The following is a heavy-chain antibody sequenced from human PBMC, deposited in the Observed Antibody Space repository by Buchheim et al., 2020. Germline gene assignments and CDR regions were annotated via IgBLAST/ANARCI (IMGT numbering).Heavy chain of an antibody. V-gene: IGHV3-21*01. Sequence: EVQLVESGGGLVKPGGSLRLSCAASGFTFSSYSMNWVRQAPGKGLEWVSSISSSSSYIYYADSVKGRFTISRDNAQNSLYPQMNSLRAEDTAVYYCAGPLLGATPFDPWGQGTL. D-gene: IGHD1-26*01. J-gene: IGHJ5*02. CDR1: GFTFSSYS. CDR2: ISSSSSYI. CDR3: AGPLLGATPFDP.